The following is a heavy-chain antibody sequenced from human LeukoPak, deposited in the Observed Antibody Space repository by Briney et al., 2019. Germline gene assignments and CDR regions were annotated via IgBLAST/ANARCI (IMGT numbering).Heavy chain of an antibody. CDR2: MNPNSGNT. D-gene: IGHD3-22*01. Sequence: EASVKVSCKASGYTFTSYDINWVRQATGQGLEWMGWMNPNSGNTGYAQKFQGRVTMTTDTSTSTAYMELRSLRSDDTAVYYCARDLDYYDSSGYYARFDYWGQGTLVTVSS. V-gene: IGHV1-8*01. CDR3: ARDLDYYDSSGYYARFDY. CDR1: GYTFTSYD. J-gene: IGHJ4*02.